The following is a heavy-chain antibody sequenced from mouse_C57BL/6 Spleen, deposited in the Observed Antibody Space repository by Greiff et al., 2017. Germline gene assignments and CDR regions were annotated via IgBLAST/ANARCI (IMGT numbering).Heavy chain of an antibody. J-gene: IGHJ1*03. CDR3: ARYDGNYWYGDV. D-gene: IGHD2-3*01. CDR1: GFTFTAYY. Sequence: EVQGVESGGGLVQPGGSLSLSCAASGFTFTAYYMSWVRQPPGKALEWLGFIRNKAKGYTTEYSASVKGRFTISRDNSQSILYLQMNALRAEDRSTYYCARYDGNYWYGDVWGTGTTVTVSS. CDR2: IRNKAKGYTT. V-gene: IGHV7-3*01.